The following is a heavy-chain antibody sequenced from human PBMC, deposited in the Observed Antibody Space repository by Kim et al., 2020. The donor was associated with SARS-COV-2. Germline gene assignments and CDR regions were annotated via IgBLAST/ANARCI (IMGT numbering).Heavy chain of an antibody. CDR3: VRVGAYATDDAFDM. CDR1: KFTFSNYD. Sequence: GGSLRLSCAASKFTFSNYDMHWVRQAAGKGLEWVSGIGITGDTYYVDSVKGRFTISRENAKNSLYFQMNSLRAGDTAVYYCVRVGAYATDDAFDMWGQGTMVTVSS. V-gene: IGHV3-13*01. J-gene: IGHJ3*02. CDR2: IGITGDT. D-gene: IGHD3-16*01.